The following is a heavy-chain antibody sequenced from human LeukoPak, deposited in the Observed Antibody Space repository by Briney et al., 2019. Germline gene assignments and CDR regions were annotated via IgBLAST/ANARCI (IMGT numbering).Heavy chain of an antibody. CDR3: ARGSSGRYFAFIDY. Sequence: PGGSLRLSCAASGLICSNYWMGWVRQAPGKGLEWVASINQDASEKYYVDSVKGRFTISRDNAKNSLYLQMNSLRVEDTAVYYCARGSSGRYFAFIDYWGQGILVTVSS. J-gene: IGHJ4*02. CDR1: GLICSNYW. CDR2: INQDASEK. D-gene: IGHD1-26*01. V-gene: IGHV3-7*01.